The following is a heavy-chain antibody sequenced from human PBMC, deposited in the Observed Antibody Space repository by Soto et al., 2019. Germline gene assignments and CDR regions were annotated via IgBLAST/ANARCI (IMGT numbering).Heavy chain of an antibody. CDR1: GFTFSGSW. CDR2: INSDGTDT. V-gene: IGHV3-74*01. CDR3: ARDWSYALNY. J-gene: IGHJ4*02. Sequence: GGSLRLSCAASGFTFSGSWMHWVRQAPGKGLVWVSHINSDGTDTNYADSVKGRFTISRDNAKNTVYLQMNSLRAEDTAVYYCARDWSYALNYWGQGSLVTAPQ. D-gene: IGHD3-16*01.